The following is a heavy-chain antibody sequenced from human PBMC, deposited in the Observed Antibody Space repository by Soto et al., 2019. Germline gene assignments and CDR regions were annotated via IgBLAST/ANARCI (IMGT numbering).Heavy chain of an antibody. CDR2: IYNDGST. CDR3: ARDSYTRY. CDR1: GFIVSTSY. V-gene: IGHV3-66*01. D-gene: IGHD4-4*01. Sequence: EVQLVESGGGLVQPGGSLRLSCAVSGFIVSTSYMSWVRQAPGKGLQWVSIIYNDGSTYYADSVKGRFTVSSDDSKNTLYLEILSLRAEDTAVYYCARDSYTRYWGQGTLVTVSS. J-gene: IGHJ4*02.